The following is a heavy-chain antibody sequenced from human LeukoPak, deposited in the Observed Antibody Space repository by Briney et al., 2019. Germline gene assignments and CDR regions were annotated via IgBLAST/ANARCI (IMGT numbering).Heavy chain of an antibody. CDR2: INHSGST. D-gene: IGHD2-2*02. Sequence: SETLSLTCAVYGGSFRGYYWSWIRQPPGKGLAWIAEINHSGSTDYNPSLKSRVTISVDTSKNQFSLKLSSVTAADTAVYYCARLVRIVVVPAAIRYYYYGMDVWGQGTTVTVSS. V-gene: IGHV4-34*01. CDR3: ARLVRIVVVPAAIRYYYYGMDV. CDR1: GGSFRGYY. J-gene: IGHJ6*02.